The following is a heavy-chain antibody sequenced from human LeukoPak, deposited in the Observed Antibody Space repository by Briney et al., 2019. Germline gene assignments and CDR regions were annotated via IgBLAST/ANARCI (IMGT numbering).Heavy chain of an antibody. CDR3: AKCLRAPTYSFDY. V-gene: IGHV3-23*01. CDR1: GFTFSSHA. CDR2: ISGGGGST. D-gene: IGHD5-12*01. J-gene: IGHJ4*02. Sequence: GGSLRLSCAASGFTFSSHALNWVRQAPGKGLEWVSGISGGGGSTYYADSVKGRFTISRDNSKNTLYLQMNSLRAEDTAVYYCAKCLRAPTYSFDYWGQGTLVTVSS.